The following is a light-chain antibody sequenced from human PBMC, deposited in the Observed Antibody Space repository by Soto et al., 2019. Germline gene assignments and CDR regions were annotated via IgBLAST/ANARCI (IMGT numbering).Light chain of an antibody. V-gene: IGKV1D-16*01. CDR3: QQYNSYPLT. CDR1: PDIKTW. CDR2: AAS. J-gene: IGKJ4*01. Sequence: DVQMTQSPSSLSASVGDRVTITCRASPDIKTWLAWYQQKPEQAPKSLIYAASGLHSGVPSRFSGSGSGTEFTLTISSLQPEDSAIYYCQQYNSYPLTFGGGTKVEIK.